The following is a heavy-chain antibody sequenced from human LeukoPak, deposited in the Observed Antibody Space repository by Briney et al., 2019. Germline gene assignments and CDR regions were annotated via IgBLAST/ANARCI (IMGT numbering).Heavy chain of an antibody. J-gene: IGHJ6*03. CDR2: IYYSGST. CDR1: GGSISSGDYY. V-gene: IGHV4-30-4*08. D-gene: IGHD2-2*01. Sequence: SQTLSLTCTVSGGSISSGDYYWSWIRQPPGKGLEWIGYIYYSGSTYYNPSLKSRVTISVDTSKNQFSLKLSSVTAADTAVYYCARVGYDIVVVPAAILYYYYYYMDVWGKGTTVTVSS. CDR3: ARVGYDIVVVPAAILYYYYYYMDV.